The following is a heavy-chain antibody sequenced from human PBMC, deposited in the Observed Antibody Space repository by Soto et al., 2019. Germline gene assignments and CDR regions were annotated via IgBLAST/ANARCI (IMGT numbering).Heavy chain of an antibody. D-gene: IGHD1-26*01. CDR1: GGSITSYY. V-gene: IGHV4-59*01. Sequence: SETLSLTCSVSGGSITSYYWSWIRQPPGKGLEWIGYIYYSGITNYNPSLKSRVTISVDTSKNQFSLKLSSVTAADTAVYYCARRYGGNFDFWGQETLVTVSS. CDR2: IYYSGIT. J-gene: IGHJ4*02. CDR3: ARRYGGNFDF.